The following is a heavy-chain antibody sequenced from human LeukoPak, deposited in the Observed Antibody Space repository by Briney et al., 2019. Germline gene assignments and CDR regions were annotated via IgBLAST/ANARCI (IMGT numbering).Heavy chain of an antibody. J-gene: IGHJ6*03. CDR1: GFTFSSYA. V-gene: IGHV3-30*04. Sequence: GGSLRLSCAASGFTFSSYAMHWVRQAPGKGLEWVAVISYDGSNKYYADSVKGRFTISRDNAKNSLYLQMNSLRAEDTAVYYCARYYYDSSGYYSVPYYYYMDVWGKGTTVTVSS. D-gene: IGHD3-22*01. CDR2: ISYDGSNK. CDR3: ARYYYDSSGYYSVPYYYYMDV.